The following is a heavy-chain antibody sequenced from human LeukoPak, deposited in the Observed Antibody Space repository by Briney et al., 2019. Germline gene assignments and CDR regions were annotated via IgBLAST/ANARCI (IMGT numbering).Heavy chain of an antibody. CDR2: IKSKTDGGTI. V-gene: IGHV3-15*01. J-gene: IGHJ6*02. D-gene: IGHD1-1*01. Sequence: PGGSLRLSCEASGFPFSSYAMTWVRQAPGKGLEWVGRIKSKTDGGTIDYAAPVKGRFTISRDDSKNTLYLQMSSLKIEDTAVYYCTSPGRNYYYYKGVDVWGQGTTVTVSS. CDR3: TSPGRNYYYYKGVDV. CDR1: GFPFSSYA.